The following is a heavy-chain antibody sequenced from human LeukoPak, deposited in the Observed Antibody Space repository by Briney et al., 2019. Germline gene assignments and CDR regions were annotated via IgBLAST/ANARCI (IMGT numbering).Heavy chain of an antibody. CDR3: ARAFRMYALHNWFDP. CDR2: IYYSGST. J-gene: IGHJ5*02. Sequence: SETLSLTCTVSGGSISGYYWSWIRQPPGKGLEWIGYIYYSGSTNYNPSLRSRVTISVDTSKNQFALKLSSVTAADTAVYYCARAFRMYALHNWFDPWGQGTLVTVSS. CDR1: GGSISGYY. V-gene: IGHV4-59*01. D-gene: IGHD2-8*01.